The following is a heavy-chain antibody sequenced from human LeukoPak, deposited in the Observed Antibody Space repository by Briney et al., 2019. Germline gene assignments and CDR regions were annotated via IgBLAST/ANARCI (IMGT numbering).Heavy chain of an antibody. J-gene: IGHJ4*02. CDR1: GYTFNNHY. V-gene: IGHV1-46*02. CDR2: INPSGGST. CDR3: ARQGTYSSAIGMGY. Sequence: ASVKVSCKASGYTFNNHYMYWVRQAPGQGLEWMGVINPSGGSTSYAQKFQGRVTMTRDTSTGTVYMEVNSLRSEDTAVYYCARQGTYSSAIGMGYWGQGTLVTVSS. D-gene: IGHD6-19*01.